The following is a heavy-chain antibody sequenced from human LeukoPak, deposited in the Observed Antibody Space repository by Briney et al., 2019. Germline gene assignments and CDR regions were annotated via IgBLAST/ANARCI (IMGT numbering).Heavy chain of an antibody. J-gene: IGHJ6*03. CDR2: IIPIFGTA. Sequence: SVKVSCKASGGTFSSYAISWVRQAPGHGLEWMGGIIPIFGTANYAQKFQGRVTITADESTSTAYMELSSVRSEDTAVYYCARAGGIAAAGTYYYYYYYMDVWGKGTTVTVSS. V-gene: IGHV1-69*01. CDR3: ARAGGIAAAGTYYYYYYYMDV. D-gene: IGHD6-13*01. CDR1: GGTFSSYA.